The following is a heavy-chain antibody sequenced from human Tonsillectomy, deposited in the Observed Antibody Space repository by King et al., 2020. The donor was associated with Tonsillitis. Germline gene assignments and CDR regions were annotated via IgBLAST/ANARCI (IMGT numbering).Heavy chain of an antibody. CDR3: ARDQGGSYFGY. Sequence: VQLQESGPGLVKPSETLSLTCTVSGGSISSYYWSWLRPPPGKGLEWIGYIYYSGSTNYNPSLKSRVTISVDTSKNQFSLKLSSVTAADTAVYYCARDQGGSYFGYWGQGTLVTVSS. CDR1: GGSISSYY. D-gene: IGHD1-26*01. V-gene: IGHV4-59*01. J-gene: IGHJ4*02. CDR2: IYYSGST.